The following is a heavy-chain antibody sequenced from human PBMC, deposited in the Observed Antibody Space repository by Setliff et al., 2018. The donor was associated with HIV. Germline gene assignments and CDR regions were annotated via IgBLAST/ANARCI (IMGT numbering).Heavy chain of an antibody. D-gene: IGHD2-2*01. CDR2: INPSGGST. CDR1: AYTFTSYY. CDR3: VPRYCSSTSCYEY. Sequence: ASVKVSCKASAYTFTSYYMHWVRQAPGQGLEWMGIINPSGGSTSYAQKFQGRVTMTRDTSMSTVYMELSSLRSVDTAVYYCVPRYCSSTSCYEYWGQGTLVTVSS. J-gene: IGHJ4*02. V-gene: IGHV1-46*01.